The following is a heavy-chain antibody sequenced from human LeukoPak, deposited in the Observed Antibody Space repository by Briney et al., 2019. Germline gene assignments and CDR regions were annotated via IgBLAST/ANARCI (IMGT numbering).Heavy chain of an antibody. CDR2: IDYTETT. Sequence: SETLSLTCTVSGGSISSSYWSWIRQPPGKGLEWIGYIDYTETTSYNSSLKNRVTMSRDTSKDQFSLTLTSVTAADAAVYYCARDGAPRGDILTAYYVHWGQGTLVTVSS. CDR3: ARDGAPRGDILTAYYVH. V-gene: IGHV4-59*01. CDR1: GGSISSSY. J-gene: IGHJ4*02. D-gene: IGHD3-9*01.